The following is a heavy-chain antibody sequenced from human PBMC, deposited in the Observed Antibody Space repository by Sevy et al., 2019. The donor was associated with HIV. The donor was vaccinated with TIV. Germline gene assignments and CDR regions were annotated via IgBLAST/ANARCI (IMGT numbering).Heavy chain of an antibody. D-gene: IGHD2-21*01. Sequence: SETLSLTCAVSGYSISSGYYWGWIRQPPGKGLEWIGSIYHSGSTYYNPSLKSRVTISVDTSKNQFSLKLSSVTAADTAVYYCANTYCGGDCYRPYWYFDLWGRGTLVTVSS. V-gene: IGHV4-38-2*01. J-gene: IGHJ2*01. CDR3: ANTYCGGDCYRPYWYFDL. CDR2: IYHSGST. CDR1: GYSISSGYY.